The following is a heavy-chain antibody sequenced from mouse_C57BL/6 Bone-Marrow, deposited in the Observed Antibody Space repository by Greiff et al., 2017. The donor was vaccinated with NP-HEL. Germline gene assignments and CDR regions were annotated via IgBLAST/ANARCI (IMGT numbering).Heavy chain of an antibody. J-gene: IGHJ2*01. Sequence: VQLQQPGAELVMPGASVKLSCKASGYTFTSYWMHWVKQRPGQGLEWIGEIDPSDSYTNYNQEFKGKSTLTVDKSSSTAYMQLSSLTSEDSAVYYCARKGDGYYVDYWGQGTTLTVSS. V-gene: IGHV1-69*01. CDR2: IDPSDSYT. CDR3: ARKGDGYYVDY. D-gene: IGHD2-3*01. CDR1: GYTFTSYW.